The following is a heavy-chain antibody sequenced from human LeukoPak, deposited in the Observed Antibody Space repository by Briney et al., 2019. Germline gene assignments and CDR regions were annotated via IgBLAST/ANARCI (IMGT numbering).Heavy chain of an antibody. CDR1: GYTFTGYY. J-gene: IGHJ4*02. D-gene: IGHD1-1*01. Sequence: ASVKVSCKASGYTFTGYYMHWVRQAPGQGLEWMGWINAGNGNTKYSQEFQGRVTITRDTSASTAYMELSSLRSEDMAVYYCARAPGYEYYFDYWGQGTLVTVSS. CDR3: ARAPGYEYYFDY. CDR2: INAGNGNT. V-gene: IGHV1-3*03.